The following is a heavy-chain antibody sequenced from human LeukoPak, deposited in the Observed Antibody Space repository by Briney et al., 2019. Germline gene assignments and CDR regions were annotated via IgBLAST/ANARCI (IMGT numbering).Heavy chain of an antibody. J-gene: IGHJ5*02. Sequence: SETLSLTCAVYGGSLSGYYWSWIRQPPGKGLEWLAEINLSRDTNYNPSLKSRVTISLDTTKDQFSLTLTSVTDADTAVYYCARVGHYYGSGAYYKANNPIDAWGQGTLVTVSS. CDR3: ARVGHYYGSGAYYKANNPIDA. V-gene: IGHV4-34*01. D-gene: IGHD3-10*01. CDR2: INLSRDT. CDR1: GGSLSGYY.